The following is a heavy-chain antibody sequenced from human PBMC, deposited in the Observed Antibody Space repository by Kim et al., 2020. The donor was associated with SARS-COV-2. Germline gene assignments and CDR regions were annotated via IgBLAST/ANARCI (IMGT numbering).Heavy chain of an antibody. CDR2: IYYSGST. V-gene: IGHV4-59*01. J-gene: IGHJ6*02. Sequence: SKTLSLTCTVSGGSISSYYWSWIRQPPGKGLEWIGYIYYSGSTNYNPSLKSRVTISVDTSKNQFSLKLSSVTAADTAVYYCARDRRYNWNYGSTIYGMDVWGQWTTVTVSS. D-gene: IGHD1-7*01. CDR1: GGSISSYY. CDR3: ARDRRYNWNYGSTIYGMDV.